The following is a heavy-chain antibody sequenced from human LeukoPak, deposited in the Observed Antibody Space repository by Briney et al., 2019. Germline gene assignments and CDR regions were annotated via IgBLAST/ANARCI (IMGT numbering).Heavy chain of an antibody. V-gene: IGHV1-46*01. D-gene: IGHD3-22*01. J-gene: IGHJ4*02. Sequence: ASVKVSCKASGYTFTSYYIHWVRQAPGQGLEWMAIINPSGGITTYAHKFQRRVTLTRSTSTNTVYIGLSSLRSDDTAAYYCTKDRRPSYDTSGYYFPGEYWGQGTLVTVSS. CDR2: INPSGGIT. CDR3: TKDRRPSYDTSGYYFPGEY. CDR1: GYTFTSYY.